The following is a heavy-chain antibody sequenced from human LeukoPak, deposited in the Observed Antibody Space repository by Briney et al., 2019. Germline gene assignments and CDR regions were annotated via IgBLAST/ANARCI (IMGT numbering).Heavy chain of an antibody. CDR2: ISPGGGTT. J-gene: IGHJ3*02. Sequence: GGSLRLSCAVSGFAFGSEAMSWVRQSPARGLEWVASISPGGGTTYYADYVKGRFIISRDNSNNTLFVQMNSLRAEDTAVYYCARDRGDPDAFDIWGQGTMVTVSS. V-gene: IGHV3-23*01. CDR1: GFAFGSEA. CDR3: ARDRGDPDAFDI. D-gene: IGHD3-16*01.